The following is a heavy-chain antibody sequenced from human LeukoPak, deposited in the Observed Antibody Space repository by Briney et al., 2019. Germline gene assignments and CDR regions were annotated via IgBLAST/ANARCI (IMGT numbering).Heavy chain of an antibody. V-gene: IGHV5-51*01. CDR2: IYPGDSDT. CDR3: AGLYDSPRDAFDI. CDR1: GYSFTSYW. D-gene: IGHD3-22*01. J-gene: IGHJ3*02. Sequence: GESLKISCKGSGYSFTSYWIGWVRQMPGKGREWMGIIYPGDSDTRYSPSFQGQVTISADKSISTVYLQWSSLKASATAMYYCAGLYDSPRDAFDIWGQGTMVTVSS.